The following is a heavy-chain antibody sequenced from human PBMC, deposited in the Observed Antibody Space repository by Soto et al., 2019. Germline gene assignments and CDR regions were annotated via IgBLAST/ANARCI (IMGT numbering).Heavy chain of an antibody. V-gene: IGHV1-69*13. CDR2: IIPIFGTA. Sequence: ASVKVSCKASGGTFSSYAISWVRQAPGQGLEWMGGIIPIFGTANYAQKFQGRVTITADESTSTAYMELSSLRSEDTAVYYCARDSGSGYYFSDAFDIWGQGTMVTVSS. D-gene: IGHD3-22*01. J-gene: IGHJ3*02. CDR3: ARDSGSGYYFSDAFDI. CDR1: GGTFSSYA.